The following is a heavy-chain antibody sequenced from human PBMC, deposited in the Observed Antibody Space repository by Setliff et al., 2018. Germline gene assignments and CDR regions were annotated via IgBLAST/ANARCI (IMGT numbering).Heavy chain of an antibody. CDR3: AREDGPNYYYYYMDI. V-gene: IGHV4-59*12. D-gene: IGHD2-8*01. CDR2: INYSGST. Sequence: SETLSLTCTVSGGSIRDYYWNWIRQSPGKGLEWIGYINYSGSTNHNPSLKSRVTISEDMSKNQFSLKLSAVTAADTAVYFCAREDGPNYYYYYMDIWGKGTTVTVSS. J-gene: IGHJ6*03. CDR1: GGSIRDYY.